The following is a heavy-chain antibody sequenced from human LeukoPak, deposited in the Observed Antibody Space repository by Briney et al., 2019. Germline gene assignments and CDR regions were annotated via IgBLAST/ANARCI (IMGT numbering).Heavy chain of an antibody. V-gene: IGHV1-18*01. CDR3: ARNFGVVVPAAMYYYYYMDV. CDR2: ISAYNGNT. CDR1: GYSFTSFG. J-gene: IGHJ6*03. Sequence: ASVKVSCKAFGYSFTSFGISWVRQAPGQGLEWMGWISAYNGNTNYAQKLQGRVAMTTDTSTSTAYMELRSLRSDDTAVYYCARNFGVVVPAAMYYYYYMDVWGKGTTVTVSS. D-gene: IGHD2-2*01.